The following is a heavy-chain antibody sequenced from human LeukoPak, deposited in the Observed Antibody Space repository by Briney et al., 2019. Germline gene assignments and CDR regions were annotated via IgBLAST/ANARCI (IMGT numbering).Heavy chain of an antibody. J-gene: IGHJ4*02. CDR1: GFTFSSYW. V-gene: IGHV3-7*03. CDR2: IKQNGSEK. CDR3: AHLSGSYSDY. Sequence: PGGSLRLSCVASGFTFSSYWMSWVRQAPGKGLEWVANIKQNGSEKYYVDSVKGRFTISRDNAKNSLYLQMNSLRAEDTALYYCAHLSGSYSDYWGQGTLVTVSP. D-gene: IGHD1-26*01.